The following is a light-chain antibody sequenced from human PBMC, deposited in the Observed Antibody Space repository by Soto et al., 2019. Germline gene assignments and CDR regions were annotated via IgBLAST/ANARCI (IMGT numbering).Light chain of an antibody. CDR1: SSNSGSGSD. V-gene: IGLV1-40*01. CDR3: QAYDRSLSSWV. CDR2: ENS. J-gene: IGLJ3*02. Sequence: QSVLTQPPSVSGAPGQRVSISCIESSSNSGSGSDIYWYQQHPGTAPKLLIFENSDRPSGAPDRLSGSKSGTSASLANSGLQAGDAANYCCQAYDRSLSSWVFGGGTKLTVL.